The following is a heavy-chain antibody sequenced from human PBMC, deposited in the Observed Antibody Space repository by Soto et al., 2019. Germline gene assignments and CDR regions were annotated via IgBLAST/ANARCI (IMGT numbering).Heavy chain of an antibody. CDR2: IYKDFT. J-gene: IGHJ3*02. D-gene: IGHD2-15*01. Sequence: EVQLVESGGGLVQPGGSLRLSCVASGFTVTDIYMNWVRQAPGKGLEWVSVIYKDFTDYADFLRGRFSVSTDTSKNALYLQLDNLRAEDTAVYYCAREPRYCSGGSCSIMGDAFDIWGQGAMVTVSS. CDR1: GFTVTDIY. V-gene: IGHV3-66*01. CDR3: AREPRYCSGGSCSIMGDAFDI.